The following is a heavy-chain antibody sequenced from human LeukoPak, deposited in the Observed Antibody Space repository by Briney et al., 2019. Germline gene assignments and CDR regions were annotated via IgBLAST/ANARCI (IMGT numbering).Heavy chain of an antibody. J-gene: IGHJ6*02. D-gene: IGHD3-9*01. V-gene: IGHV1-8*03. CDR1: GYTFTSYD. CDR3: ARETRRRYFESYYGMDV. CDR2: MNPNSGNT. Sequence: ASVKVSCKASGYTFTSYDINWVRQATGQGLEWMGWMNPNSGNTGYAQKFQGRVTITRNTSISTAYMELSSLRSEDTAVYYCARETRRRYFESYYGMDVWGQGTTVTVSS.